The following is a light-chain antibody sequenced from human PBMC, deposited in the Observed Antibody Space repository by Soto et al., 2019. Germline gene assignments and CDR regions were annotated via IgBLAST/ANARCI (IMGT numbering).Light chain of an antibody. CDR1: SSNIGNNY. CDR3: GTWDSILSAYV. CDR2: DNN. J-gene: IGLJ1*01. Sequence: QSALTQPPSVSAAPGQKVTISCSGSSSNIGNNYVSWYQQLPGTAPKLLIYDNNKRPSGIPDRFSGSKSGTSATLGITGLQTGDEADYYCGTWDSILSAYVFGTGPKLTVL. V-gene: IGLV1-51*01.